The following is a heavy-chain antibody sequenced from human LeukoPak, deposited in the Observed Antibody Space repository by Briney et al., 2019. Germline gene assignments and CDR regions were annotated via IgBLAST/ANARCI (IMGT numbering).Heavy chain of an antibody. D-gene: IGHD3-22*01. CDR3: ARYPYYYDSSGYLYFQH. CDR2: INPNSGGT. V-gene: IGHV1-2*04. CDR1: GYTFTSYA. Sequence: ASVKVSCKASGYTFTSYAMNWVRQAPGQGLEWMGWINPNSGGTNYAQKFQGWVTMTRDTSISTAYMELSRLRSDDTAVYYCARYPYYYDSSGYLYFQHWGQGTLVTVSS. J-gene: IGHJ1*01.